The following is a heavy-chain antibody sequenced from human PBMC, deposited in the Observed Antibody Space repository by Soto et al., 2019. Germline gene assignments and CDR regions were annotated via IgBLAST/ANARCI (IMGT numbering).Heavy chain of an antibody. CDR2: IIPIFGTA. CDR1: GVTFSSYA. Sequence: SVKVSCKASGVTFSSYAISWVRQAPGQGLECMGGIIPIFGTANYAHKIQGRFTITADEPTSTADMKLSGMRSEDTTVYSCARETVEMAPIPAFDPGGQGSPVSV. V-gene: IGHV1-69*13. D-gene: IGHD2-15*01. CDR3: ARETVEMAPIPAFDP. J-gene: IGHJ5*02.